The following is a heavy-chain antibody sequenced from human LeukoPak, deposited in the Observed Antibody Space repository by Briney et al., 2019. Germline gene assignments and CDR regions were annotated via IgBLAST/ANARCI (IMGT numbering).Heavy chain of an antibody. CDR3: AKVSVQPGYSSGWSINWFDP. CDR1: GFTFSSYA. V-gene: IGHV3-23*01. CDR2: ISRSGGST. D-gene: IGHD6-19*01. Sequence: GGSLRLSCAASGFTFSSYAMSWVRQAPGKGLEWVSAISRSGGSTYYADSVKGRFTISRDNSKNTLYLQMNSLRAEDAAVYHCAKVSVQPGYSSGWSINWFDPWGQGTLVTVSS. J-gene: IGHJ5*02.